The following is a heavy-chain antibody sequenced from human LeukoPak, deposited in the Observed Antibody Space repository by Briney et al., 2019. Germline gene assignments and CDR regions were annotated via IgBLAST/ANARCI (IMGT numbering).Heavy chain of an antibody. CDR3: ARNGYSSSAGVRY. CDR1: GGSISSGDYY. D-gene: IGHD6-6*01. V-gene: IGHV4-30-4*01. J-gene: IGHJ4*02. Sequence: PSQTLSLTCTVSGGSISSGDYYWSWIRQPPGKGLEWIGYTHYSGSTDYNPSLKSRITISVDTSKNQFSLKLSSVTAADTAVYYCARNGYSSSAGVRYWGQGTLVTVSS. CDR2: THYSGST.